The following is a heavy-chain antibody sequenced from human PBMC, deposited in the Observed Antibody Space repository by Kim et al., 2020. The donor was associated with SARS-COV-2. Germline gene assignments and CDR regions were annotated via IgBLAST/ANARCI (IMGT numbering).Heavy chain of an antibody. Sequence: GGSLRLSCAASGFTVSSNYMSWVRQAPGKGLEWVSVIFSGGSTYYADSVKGRFTISRDNSKNTLYLRMNSLRAEDTAVYYCARSVGATYYFYYWGQGTLVTVYS. V-gene: IGHV3-66*01. CDR2: IFSGGST. CDR3: ARSVGATYYFYY. CDR1: GFTVSSNY. J-gene: IGHJ4*02. D-gene: IGHD1-26*01.